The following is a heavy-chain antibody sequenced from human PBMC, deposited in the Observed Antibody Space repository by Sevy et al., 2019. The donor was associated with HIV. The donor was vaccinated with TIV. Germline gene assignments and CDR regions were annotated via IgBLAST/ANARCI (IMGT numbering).Heavy chain of an antibody. CDR3: ARDPGGLPAAMMGWFDP. Sequence: ASVKVSCKASGYTFSYYAVHWVRQAPGQRLEWMGWINTANGNTKYSQKFQGRLTITRDTSASIVYMQRSSLRSEDTAVYYCARDPGGLPAAMMGWFDPWGQGTLVTVSS. V-gene: IGHV1-3*04. CDR1: GYTFSYYA. CDR2: INTANGNT. D-gene: IGHD2-2*01. J-gene: IGHJ5*02.